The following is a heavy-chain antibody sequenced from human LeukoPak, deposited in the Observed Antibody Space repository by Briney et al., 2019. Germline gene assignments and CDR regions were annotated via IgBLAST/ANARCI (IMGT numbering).Heavy chain of an antibody. Sequence: NSSETLSLTCTVPGGSIGTYYWSWIRQPPGKGLEWIGYIYYNGHTDYNPSLRSRVTISVHTSKNQFSLKLSSVTAADTAVYYCARDRHWTNDWVFDYWGQGTLVTVSS. CDR1: GGSIGTYY. V-gene: IGHV4-59*01. CDR3: ARDRHWTNDWVFDY. D-gene: IGHD1/OR15-1a*01. CDR2: IYYNGHT. J-gene: IGHJ4*02.